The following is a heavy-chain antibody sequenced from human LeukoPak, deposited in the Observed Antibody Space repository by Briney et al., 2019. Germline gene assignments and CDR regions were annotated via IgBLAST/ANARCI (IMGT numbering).Heavy chain of an antibody. CDR2: IKQDGSEK. CDR3: ARAGSNWNYVY. Sequence: GGSLRLSCAASGFTFRGFLMSWVRQTPGKGLEWVANIKQDGSEKYYADSVKSRFTISRDNTKNSLSLQMNSLRAEDTAVYYCARAGSNWNYVYWGQGTLVTVSS. CDR1: GFTFRGFL. J-gene: IGHJ4*02. D-gene: IGHD1-7*01. V-gene: IGHV3-7*01.